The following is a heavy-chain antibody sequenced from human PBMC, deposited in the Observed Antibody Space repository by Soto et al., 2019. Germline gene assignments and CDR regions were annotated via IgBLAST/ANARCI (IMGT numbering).Heavy chain of an antibody. Sequence: QVQLVQSGAEMKKPGSSVKVSCQCSGGTFNTYAMNWVRQAPGQGPEWMGDISPMFGAANYAPKFQGRVTIPADESTGTSYMQLSSLTSADTALYFCAREVQVHTPAFVYWGQGTLVTVSS. CDR1: GGTFNTYA. V-gene: IGHV1-69*19. CDR2: ISPMFGAA. CDR3: AREVQVHTPAFVY. J-gene: IGHJ4*02. D-gene: IGHD3-10*01.